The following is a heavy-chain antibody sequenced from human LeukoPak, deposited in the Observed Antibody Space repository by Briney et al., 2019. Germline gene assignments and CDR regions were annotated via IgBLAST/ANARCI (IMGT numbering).Heavy chain of an antibody. V-gene: IGHV3-23*01. D-gene: IGHD3-3*01. CDR1: GFTFSSYA. CDR3: AKAQYDFWSGYSDGGSDDY. Sequence: GGSLRLSCAASGFTFSSYAMSWVRQAPGKGLEWVSAISGSGGSTYYADSVKGRFTISRDNSKNTLYLQMNSLRAEDTAVYYCAKAQYDFWSGYSDGGSDDYWGQGTLVTVSS. CDR2: ISGSGGST. J-gene: IGHJ4*02.